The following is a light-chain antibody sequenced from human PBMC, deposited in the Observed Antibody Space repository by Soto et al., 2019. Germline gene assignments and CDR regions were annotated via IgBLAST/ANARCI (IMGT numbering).Light chain of an antibody. J-gene: IGLJ1*01. Sequence: QSALTQPASLSGSPGQSITISCTGTSSDIGAYDYVSWFQQHPGKAPKLMISEVNNRPSGVSNRFSGSKSGNTAYLTISGLQVEDEDEYFCFSSTTTSTHVFGTGTRSPS. CDR1: SSDIGAYDY. V-gene: IGLV2-14*01. CDR3: FSSTTTSTHV. CDR2: EVN.